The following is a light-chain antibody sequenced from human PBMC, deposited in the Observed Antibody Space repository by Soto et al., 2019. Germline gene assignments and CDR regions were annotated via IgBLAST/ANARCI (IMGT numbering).Light chain of an antibody. CDR3: QQSHTTLPT. J-gene: IGKJ1*01. Sequence: DIQMTQSPSTLSASVGDRVTITCRASQSISSWLAWYQQKPGKAPKLLIYDASSLESGVPSRFSGSGSGTEFTLTISSLQPDDFATYYCQQSHTTLPTFGQGTKVDIK. CDR1: QSISSW. CDR2: DAS. V-gene: IGKV1-5*01.